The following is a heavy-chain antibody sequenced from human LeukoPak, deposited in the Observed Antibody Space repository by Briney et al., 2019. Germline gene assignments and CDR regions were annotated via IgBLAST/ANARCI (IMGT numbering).Heavy chain of an antibody. J-gene: IGHJ6*03. V-gene: IGHV3-23*01. CDR1: GFTFRDYA. CDR2: VVSGGTP. Sequence: GGSLRHSCADSGFTFRDYAMTWVRQVPGKGLEWVLGVVSGGTPYYAYSVKGRFTISRDNSKNTLYLQMNSLRAEETAVYYCAKVYTVTIYYYMYVCGKGTTVTVS. D-gene: IGHD4-11*01. CDR3: AKVYTVTIYYYMYV.